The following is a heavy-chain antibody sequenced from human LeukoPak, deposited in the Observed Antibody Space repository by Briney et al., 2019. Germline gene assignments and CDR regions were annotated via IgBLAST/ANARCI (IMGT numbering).Heavy chain of an antibody. Sequence: GGSLRLSCAASGFTFSSYWMHWVRQAPGKGLVWVSRINSDGSSTSYADSVKGRFTISRDNAKNTLYLQMNSLRAEDTAVFYCARGAYGSGSYYTYYFDYWGQGTLVTVPS. CDR2: INSDGSST. J-gene: IGHJ4*02. V-gene: IGHV3-74*01. CDR3: ARGAYGSGSYYTYYFDY. CDR1: GFTFSSYW. D-gene: IGHD3-10*01.